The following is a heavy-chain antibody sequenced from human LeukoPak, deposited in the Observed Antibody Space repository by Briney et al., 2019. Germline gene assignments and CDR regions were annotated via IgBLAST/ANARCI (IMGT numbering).Heavy chain of an antibody. D-gene: IGHD2-21*01. V-gene: IGHV3-48*03. CDR3: ATKLPGDCHFSS. J-gene: IGHJ4*02. CDR1: GFTFSNYE. Sequence: GGSLRLSCAASGFTFSNYEMNWVRQAPGKGLEWVSYIDPSGDVMSADSVKGRFTISRDNAKISLHLQMNSLRAEDTAVYYCATKLPGDCHFSSWREATLASVPS. CDR2: IDPSGDV.